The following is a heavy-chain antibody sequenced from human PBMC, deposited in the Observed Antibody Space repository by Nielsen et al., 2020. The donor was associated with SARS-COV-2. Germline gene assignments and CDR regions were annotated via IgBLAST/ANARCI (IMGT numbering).Heavy chain of an antibody. V-gene: IGHV1-18*01. J-gene: IGHJ6*03. D-gene: IGHD6-6*01. CDR3: ARGIAARRSYYYYYMDV. CDR2: ISAYNGNT. CDR1: GYTFTSYG. Sequence: ASVKVSCKASGYTFTSYGISWVRQAPGQGLEWMGWISAYNGNTNYAQKLQGRVTMTTDTSTSTAYMELSRLRSDDTAVYYCARGIAARRSYYYYYMDVWGKGTTVTVSS.